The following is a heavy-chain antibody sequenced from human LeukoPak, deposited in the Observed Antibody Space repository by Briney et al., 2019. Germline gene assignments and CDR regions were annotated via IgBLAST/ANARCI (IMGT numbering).Heavy chain of an antibody. CDR1: GYTFTGYY. J-gene: IGHJ4*02. D-gene: IGHD4-23*01. CDR2: INPNSGGT. Sequence: ASVKVPCKASGYTFTGYYMHWVRHAPRQGLEWMGWINPNSGGTNYAQKFQGRVTMTRDTSISTAYMELSRLRSDDTAVYYCARGLVTTVVTLEAFDYWGQGTLVTVSS. V-gene: IGHV1-2*02. CDR3: ARGLVTTVVTLEAFDY.